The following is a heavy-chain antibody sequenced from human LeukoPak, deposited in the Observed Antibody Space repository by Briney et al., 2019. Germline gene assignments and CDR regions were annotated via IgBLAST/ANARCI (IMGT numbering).Heavy chain of an antibody. CDR3: AREEAGTVDY. Sequence: GGSLRLSCAASGFTFSSYGMHWVRQAPGKGLEWVAVISYDGSNKYYADSVKGRFTISRDNSKNSLYLQMNSLRAEDTAVYYCAREEAGTVDYWGQGTLVTVSP. CDR2: ISYDGSNK. J-gene: IGHJ4*02. D-gene: IGHD6-13*01. V-gene: IGHV3-30*03. CDR1: GFTFSSYG.